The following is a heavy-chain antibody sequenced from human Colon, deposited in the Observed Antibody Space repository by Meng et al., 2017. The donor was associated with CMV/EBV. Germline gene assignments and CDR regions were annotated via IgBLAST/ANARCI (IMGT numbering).Heavy chain of an antibody. V-gene: IGHV4-59*01. CDR3: ARVTGGSWNFDY. CDR1: GCSISIYD. D-gene: IGHD1-26*01. J-gene: IGHJ4*02. Sequence: PDSGPGLRIPTYVLSLPCPFAGCSISIYDWCWIRQPPGKGLEWIGYIYYSGSTNYNPSLKSRDTISVDTSKNQFSLKLSSVTAADTAVYYCARVTGGSWNFDYWGQGTLVTVSS. CDR2: IYYSGST.